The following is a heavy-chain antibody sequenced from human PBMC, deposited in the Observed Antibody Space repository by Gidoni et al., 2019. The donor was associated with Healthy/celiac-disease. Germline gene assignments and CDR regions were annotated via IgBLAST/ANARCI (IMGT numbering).Heavy chain of an antibody. CDR2: ISGSGGST. V-gene: IGHV3-23*01. D-gene: IGHD1-26*01. CDR1: GFTFSSYA. J-gene: IGHJ6*02. Sequence: EVQLLESGGGLVQPGGSLRLSCAASGFTFSSYAMSWVRQAPGKGLEWVSAISGSGGSTYYADSVKGRFTISRDNSKNTLYLQMNSLRAEDTAVYYCAKGCYIMGASHYYYYGMDVWGQGTTVTVSS. CDR3: AKGCYIMGASHYYYYGMDV.